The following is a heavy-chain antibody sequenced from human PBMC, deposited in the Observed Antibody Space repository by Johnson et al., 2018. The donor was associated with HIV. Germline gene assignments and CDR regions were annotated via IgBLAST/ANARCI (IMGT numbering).Heavy chain of an antibody. CDR1: GFIISSYW. V-gene: IGHV3-7*05. Sequence: VQLVESGGGLVQPGGSLRLSCAASGFIISSYWMTWVRQAPGKGLEWVANIKKDGSEKYYVDSVKGRFTISRDSAKNSLYLQMNSLRAEDTALYYCGRGCSVLQHLEWSFAAFDIWGQGTMVTVSS. CDR2: IKKDGSEK. CDR3: GRGCSVLQHLEWSFAAFDI. D-gene: IGHD3-3*01. J-gene: IGHJ3*02.